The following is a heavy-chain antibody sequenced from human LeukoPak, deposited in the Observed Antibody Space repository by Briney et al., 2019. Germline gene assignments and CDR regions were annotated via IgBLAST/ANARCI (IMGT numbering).Heavy chain of an antibody. J-gene: IGHJ4*02. CDR3: AKGSTFFDS. D-gene: IGHD2/OR15-2a*01. V-gene: IGHV3-30*18. CDR2: ISYDDGSNK. CDR1: GFTFSSYG. Sequence: PGRSLRLSCATSGFTFSSYGMHWVRQAPGKGLEWVAVISYDDGSNKYYADSVKGRFTISTDNSKNTLYLQMNSLRPEDTAVYYCAKGSTFFDSWGQGTLVTVSS.